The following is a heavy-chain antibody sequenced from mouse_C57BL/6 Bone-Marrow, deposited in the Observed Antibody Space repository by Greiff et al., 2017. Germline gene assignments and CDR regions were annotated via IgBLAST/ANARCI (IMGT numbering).Heavy chain of an antibody. Sequence: QVTLKASGPGILQPSQTLSLTCSFSGFSLSTVGMGVGWIRQPPGKGLEWLAHIWWDDDKYYNPALKSRLTLSKDTSKNQVFLKIANVDTADTATDYCARIGYGNPFAYWGQGNLVTVSA. J-gene: IGHJ3*01. D-gene: IGHD2-10*02. CDR2: IWWDDDK. CDR1: GFSLSTVGMG. CDR3: ARIGYGNPFAY. V-gene: IGHV8-8*01.